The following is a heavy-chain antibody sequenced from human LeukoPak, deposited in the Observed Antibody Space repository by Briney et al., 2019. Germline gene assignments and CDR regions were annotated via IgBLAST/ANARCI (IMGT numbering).Heavy chain of an antibody. Sequence: SETLSLTCTVSGGSISSYYWSWIRQPAGKGLEWIGRIYTSGSTNYNPSLKSRVTMSVDTSKSQFSLKLSSVTAADTAVYYCARDHIPYCSGGSCYSQTNWYFDLWGRGTLVTVSS. D-gene: IGHD2-15*01. CDR2: IYTSGST. CDR1: GGSISSYY. J-gene: IGHJ2*01. CDR3: ARDHIPYCSGGSCYSQTNWYFDL. V-gene: IGHV4-4*07.